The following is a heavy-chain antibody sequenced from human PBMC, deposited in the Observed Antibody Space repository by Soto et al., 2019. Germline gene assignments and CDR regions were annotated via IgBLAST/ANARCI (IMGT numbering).Heavy chain of an antibody. Sequence: GGSLRLSCAASGFTFSSYSMNWVRQAPGKGLEWVSSISSSSSYIYYADSVKGRFTISRDNAKNSLYLQMNSLRAEDTAVYYCARVPHDILTGYSDYWGQGTLVTVSS. D-gene: IGHD3-9*01. CDR2: ISSSSSYI. CDR1: GFTFSSYS. CDR3: ARVPHDILTGYSDY. V-gene: IGHV3-21*01. J-gene: IGHJ4*02.